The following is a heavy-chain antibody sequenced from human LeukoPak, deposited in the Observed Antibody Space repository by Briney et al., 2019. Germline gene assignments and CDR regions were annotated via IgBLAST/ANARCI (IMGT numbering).Heavy chain of an antibody. V-gene: IGHV3-30*18. CDR3: AKESQQYYDSSGYYYVDAFDI. J-gene: IGHJ3*02. CDR2: ISYDGSNK. CDR1: GFTFSSYG. D-gene: IGHD3-22*01. Sequence: GGSLRLSCAASGFTFSSYGMHWVRQAPGKGLEWVAVISYDGSNKYYADSVKGRFTISRDNSKNTLYLQMNSLRAEDTAVYYCAKESQQYYDSSGYYYVDAFDIWGQGTMVTVSS.